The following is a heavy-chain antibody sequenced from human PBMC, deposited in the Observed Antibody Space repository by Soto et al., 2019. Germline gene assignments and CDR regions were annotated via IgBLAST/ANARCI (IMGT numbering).Heavy chain of an antibody. V-gene: IGHV3-33*06. D-gene: IGHD2-15*01. CDR2: IWYDGNTK. J-gene: IGHJ6*02. CDR1: GFTFNSYG. Sequence: GGSLRLSCTASGFTFNSYGFNWVRQAPGKGLEWVAVIWYDGNTKYYAYSVKGRFTISRDNLRSTVYLQMNSLTAEDTAVYYFAQRVVAPVAGPNYYGLDVWGQGTTVTVSS. CDR3: AQRVVAPVAGPNYYGLDV.